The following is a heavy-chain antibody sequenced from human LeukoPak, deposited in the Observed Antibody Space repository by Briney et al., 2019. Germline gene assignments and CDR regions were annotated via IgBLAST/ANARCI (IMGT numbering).Heavy chain of an antibody. CDR1: GDNVSSNSAA. Sequence: PSQTLSLTCAISGDNVSSNSAAWNWIRQSPSRGLEWLGRTYYRSKWYNDYAVSVKSRTTINPDTSKNQFSLQLNSVTPEDTAVYYCVRGGQGDGYSADDAFDIWGQGTMVTVSS. J-gene: IGHJ3*02. D-gene: IGHD5-24*01. CDR2: TYYRSKWYN. V-gene: IGHV6-1*01. CDR3: VRGGQGDGYSADDAFDI.